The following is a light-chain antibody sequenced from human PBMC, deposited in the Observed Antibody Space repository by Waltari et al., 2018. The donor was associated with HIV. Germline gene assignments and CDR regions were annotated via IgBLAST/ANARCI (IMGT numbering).Light chain of an antibody. J-gene: IGKJ2*01. CDR2: EVS. V-gene: IGKV2D-29*01. CDR1: HSLLHSDGKTY. CDR3: MQSIHLLYT. Sequence: DIVLTQTPVSLSVTPGQPASISCKPSHSLLHSDGKTYLYWYVQKPGQPPQLLMYEVSNRFSGVPDRFSGSGSGTHFTLDISRVEAADVGVYYCMQSIHLLYTFGQGTKLELK.